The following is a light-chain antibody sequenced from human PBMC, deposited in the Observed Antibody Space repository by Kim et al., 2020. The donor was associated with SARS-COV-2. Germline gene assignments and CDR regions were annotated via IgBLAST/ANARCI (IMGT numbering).Light chain of an antibody. CDR3: QHYNTYRT. V-gene: IGKV1-5*03. Sequence: DIQMTQSPSTLSASVGDRVTITCRASQSITSWLAWYQQRPGKAPKLLIYKASTLESGVPSRFSGSGSGTEFTLTITGLQPDDFATYYFQHYNTYRTFVQGTKVYIK. J-gene: IGKJ1*01. CDR1: QSITSW. CDR2: KAS.